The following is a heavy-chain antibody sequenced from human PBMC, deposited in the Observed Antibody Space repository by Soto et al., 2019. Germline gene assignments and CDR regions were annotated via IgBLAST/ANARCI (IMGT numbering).Heavy chain of an antibody. V-gene: IGHV4-31*03. CDR3: ARVVYSSSQPYFDY. J-gene: IGHJ4*02. CDR2: IYYSGST. Sequence: PSETLSLTCTVSGGSISSGGYYWSWIRQHPGKGLEWIGYIYYSGSTYCNPSLKSRVTISVDTSKNQFSLKLSSVTAADTAVYYCARVVYSSSQPYFDYWGQGTLVTVSS. D-gene: IGHD6-6*01. CDR1: GGSISSGGYY.